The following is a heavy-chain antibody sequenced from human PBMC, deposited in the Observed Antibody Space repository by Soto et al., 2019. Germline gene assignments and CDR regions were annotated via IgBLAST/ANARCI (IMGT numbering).Heavy chain of an antibody. V-gene: IGHV4-59*01. CDR2: LYNAGST. CDR1: GGSISRYY. CDR3: ARDLWGYCGTDCYPLDV. J-gene: IGHJ6*02. Sequence: QVRLQESGPGLVKPSETLSLTCTVSGGSISRYYWSWIRQPPGKGLEWIGYLYNAGSTIYNPSLNRRVTISVDMSQNPFSLSLNYVTAAETAVYYCARDLWGYCGTDCYPLDVWGQGTTVTVSS. D-gene: IGHD2-21*02.